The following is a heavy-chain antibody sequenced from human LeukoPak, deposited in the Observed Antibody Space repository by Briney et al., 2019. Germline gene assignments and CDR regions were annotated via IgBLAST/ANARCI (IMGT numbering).Heavy chain of an antibody. Sequence: ASVKVSCKASGGTFSSYAISWVRQAPGQGLEWMGRIIPIFGTANYAQKFQGRVTITTDESTSTAYMELSSLRSEDTAVYYCAREGGYYDSSGCYLRWGQGTLVTVSS. V-gene: IGHV1-69*05. CDR3: AREGGYYDSSGCYLR. CDR2: IIPIFGTA. CDR1: GGTFSSYA. D-gene: IGHD3-22*01. J-gene: IGHJ4*02.